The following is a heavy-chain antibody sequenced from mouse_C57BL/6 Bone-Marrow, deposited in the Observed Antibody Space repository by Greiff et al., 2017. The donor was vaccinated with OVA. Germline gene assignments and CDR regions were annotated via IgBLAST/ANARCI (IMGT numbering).Heavy chain of an antibody. CDR2: IDPSDSYT. D-gene: IGHD1-1*01. V-gene: IGHV1-69*01. J-gene: IGHJ4*01. CDR1: GYTFTSYW. CDR3: ARAPVITTVVEHYYAMDY. Sequence: QVQLQQPGAELVMPGASVKLSCKASGYTFTSYWMHWVKQRPGQGLEWIGEIDPSDSYTNYNQKFKGKSTLTVDKSSSTAYMQLSSLTSEDSAVYYCARAPVITTVVEHYYAMDYWGQGTSVTVSS.